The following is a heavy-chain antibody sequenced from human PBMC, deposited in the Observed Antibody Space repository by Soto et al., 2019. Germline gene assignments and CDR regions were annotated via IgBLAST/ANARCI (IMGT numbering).Heavy chain of an antibody. V-gene: IGHV4-39*01. D-gene: IGHD3-22*01. J-gene: IGHJ5*02. CDR1: GGSILDSTYY. Sequence: SETLSLTCTVSGGSILDSTYYWAWIRQSPGKGLEWIGTIFYSGVTFYTPSLKSRVTMSVDTSNNQFSLKLSSVTAADTAVYYCARQASGYYYGWFDPWGQGTLVTVSS. CDR3: ARQASGYYYGWFDP. CDR2: IFYSGVT.